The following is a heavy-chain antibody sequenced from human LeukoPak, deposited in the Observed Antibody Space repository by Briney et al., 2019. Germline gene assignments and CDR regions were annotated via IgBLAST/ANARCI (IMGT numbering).Heavy chain of an antibody. CDR3: ARAAAGTGYYFDY. CDR1: GGTFSSYA. CDR2: IIPILGTA. V-gene: IGHV1-69*10. J-gene: IGHJ4*02. Sequence: SVKVFCTASGGTFSSYAISWVRQAPGQGLEWMGGIIPILGTANYAQKFQGRVTITADKSTSTAYMELSSLRSEDTAVYYCARAAAGTGYYFDYWGQGTLVTVSS. D-gene: IGHD6-13*01.